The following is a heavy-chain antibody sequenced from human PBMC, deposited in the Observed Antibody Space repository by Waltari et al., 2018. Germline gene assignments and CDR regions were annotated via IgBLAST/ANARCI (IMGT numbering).Heavy chain of an antibody. CDR2: VNPNSGVK. V-gene: IGHV1-2*06. D-gene: IGHD2-15*01. Sequence: QVQLVQSGAEVKKPGASVKVSCKASGYTFTGYHIHWVRQAPGQGLEWMGRVNPNSGVKNYAQNFQGRGTMTRDTSISTAYMDLGRLRSDDTAVYYCARSYCSGGSCYEVSTNWFDPWGQGTLVTVSS. CDR3: ARSYCSGGSCYEVSTNWFDP. CDR1: GYTFTGYH. J-gene: IGHJ5*02.